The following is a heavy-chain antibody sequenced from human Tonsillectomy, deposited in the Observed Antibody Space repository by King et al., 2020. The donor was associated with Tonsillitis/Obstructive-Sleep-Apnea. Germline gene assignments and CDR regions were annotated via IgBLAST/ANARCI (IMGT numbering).Heavy chain of an antibody. D-gene: IGHD4-11*01. Sequence: QLQESGPGLVKPSETLSLTCTVSGGSTGSSSYYWGWIRQSPGKGLEWIGSIYYDGTTYYNPSLKIRVNISVDKSRNQFSLRLTSVTAADTAVYYCARHVDYPESYCYCMDVWGKGTTVTVSS. V-gene: IGHV4-39*01. CDR3: ARHVDYPESYCYCMDV. CDR2: IYYDGTT. CDR1: GGSTGSSSYY. J-gene: IGHJ6*03.